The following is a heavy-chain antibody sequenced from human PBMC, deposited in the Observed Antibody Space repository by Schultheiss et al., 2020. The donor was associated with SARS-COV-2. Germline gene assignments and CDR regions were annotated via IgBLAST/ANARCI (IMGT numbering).Heavy chain of an antibody. CDR2: ISPHNGNT. J-gene: IGHJ6*02. CDR1: GGTFSSYA. V-gene: IGHV1-18*01. CDR3: ASAQLVGYGMDV. D-gene: IGHD6-6*01. Sequence: ASVKVSCKASGGTFSSYAISWVRQAPGQGLEWMGWISPHNGNTKYAQELQGRVTMTRDTSISTAYMELSRLRSDDTAVYYCASAQLVGYGMDVWGQGTTVTVSS.